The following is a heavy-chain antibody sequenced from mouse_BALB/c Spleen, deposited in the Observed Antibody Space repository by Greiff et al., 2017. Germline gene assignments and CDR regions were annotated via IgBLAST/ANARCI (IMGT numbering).Heavy chain of an antibody. J-gene: IGHJ4*01. CDR3: ARGGYGNYEDYYAMDY. CDR1: GYTFTSYW. Sequence: VQLQQSGAELVKPGASVKLSCKTSGYTFTSYWIQWVKQRPGQGLGWIGEIFPGTGTTYYNEKFKGKATLTIDTSSSTAYMQLSSLTSEDSAVYFCARGGYGNYEDYYAMDYWGQGTSVTVSS. D-gene: IGHD2-10*02. V-gene: IGHV1S132*01. CDR2: IFPGTGTT.